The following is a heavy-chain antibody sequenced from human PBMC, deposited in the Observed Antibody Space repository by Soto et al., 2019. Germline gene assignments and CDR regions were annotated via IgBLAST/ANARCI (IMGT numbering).Heavy chain of an antibody. J-gene: IGHJ4*02. CDR3: ARDYYDSRGYSDY. Sequence: WGSLRLSCAASGFTFSSYWMSWVRQAPGKGLEWVANIKQDGSEKYYVDSVKGRFTISKDNAKNSLYLQMNSLRAEDTAVYYCARDYYDSRGYSDYWGQGTPVTVSS. CDR1: GFTFSSYW. CDR2: IKQDGSEK. D-gene: IGHD3-22*01. V-gene: IGHV3-7*03.